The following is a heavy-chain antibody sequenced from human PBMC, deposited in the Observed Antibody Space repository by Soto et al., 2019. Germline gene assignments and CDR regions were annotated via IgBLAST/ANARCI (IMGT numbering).Heavy chain of an antibody. V-gene: IGHV1-18*01. D-gene: IGHD5-18*01. J-gene: IGHJ4*02. Sequence: QVHLVQSGAEVKKPGASVKVSCKASGYTFTSYAISWVRQAPGQGLEWMGWIRGYNGDTKYAQKLQGRVTMTTDTSTGIAYMELRSLRSDDTAVYYCARVVDTAMASFDYWGQGTLVTVSS. CDR2: IRGYNGDT. CDR1: GYTFTSYA. CDR3: ARVVDTAMASFDY.